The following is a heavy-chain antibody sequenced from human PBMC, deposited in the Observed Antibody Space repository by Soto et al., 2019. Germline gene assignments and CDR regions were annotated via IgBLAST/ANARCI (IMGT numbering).Heavy chain of an antibody. D-gene: IGHD3-10*01. V-gene: IGHV4-34*01. Sequence: SETLSLTCAVYGGSFSGYYWSWIRQPPGKGLEWIGEINHSGSTNYNPSLKSRVTISVDTSKNQFSLKLSSVTAADTAVYYCARSGLLSMVRGLILGYAFDIWGQGTMVTVSS. J-gene: IGHJ3*02. CDR2: INHSGST. CDR1: GGSFSGYY. CDR3: ARSGLLSMVRGLILGYAFDI.